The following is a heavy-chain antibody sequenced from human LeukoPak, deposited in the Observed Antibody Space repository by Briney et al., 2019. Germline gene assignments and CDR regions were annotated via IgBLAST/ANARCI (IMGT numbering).Heavy chain of an antibody. V-gene: IGHV6-1*01. CDR1: GDTVSSNSAA. J-gene: IGHJ4*02. CDR2: TYYRSKWYN. D-gene: IGHD5-12*01. Sequence: SQTLSLTCAISGDTVSSNSAAWNWIRQSPSRGLEWLGRTYYRSKWYNDYAVPVKSHITINPATSKNRFSLQLNSVTPEDTAVYYCARATVATAIEFDYCGQGTLVTVSS. CDR3: ARATVATAIEFDY.